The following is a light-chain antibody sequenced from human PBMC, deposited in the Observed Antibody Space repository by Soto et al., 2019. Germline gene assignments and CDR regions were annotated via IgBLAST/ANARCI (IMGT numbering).Light chain of an antibody. J-gene: IGKJ1*01. CDR2: AAA. V-gene: IGKV1-27*01. CDR1: QGIGDR. Sequence: DIQMTQSPSSLSASVGDRVTITCRASQGIGDRLAWYQQKPGRVPKLLIYAAADLQSGVPSRFSGSGSGTDFTLTISSLQPEDVATYYCQKYDSAPWTFGQGTKVEIK. CDR3: QKYDSAPWT.